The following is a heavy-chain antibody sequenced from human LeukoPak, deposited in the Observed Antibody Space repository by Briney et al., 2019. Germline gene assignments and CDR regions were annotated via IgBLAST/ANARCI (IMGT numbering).Heavy chain of an antibody. CDR1: GYSFTSYW. CDR3: ARQTAMGRSGDY. Sequence: GESLKISCKASGYSFTSYWIGWVRQMPGKGLEWMGIIDPSDSETRYTPSFQGQVTISADKSLSTAYLQWNSLKASDTAMYYCARQTAMGRSGDYWGQGTLFTVSS. J-gene: IGHJ4*02. D-gene: IGHD5-18*01. V-gene: IGHV5-51*01. CDR2: IDPSDSET.